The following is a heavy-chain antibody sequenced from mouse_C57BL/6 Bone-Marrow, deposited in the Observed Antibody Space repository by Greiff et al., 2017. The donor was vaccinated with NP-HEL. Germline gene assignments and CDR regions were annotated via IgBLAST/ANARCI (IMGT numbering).Heavy chain of an antibody. CDR2: IDPSDSYT. CDR3: ARGGGYYDFFAY. V-gene: IGHV1-69*01. J-gene: IGHJ3*01. D-gene: IGHD2-4*01. CDR1: GYTFTSYW. Sequence: QVQLQQPGAELVMPGASVKLSCKASGYTFTSYWMHWVKQRPGQGLEWIGEIDPSDSYTTYNQKFKGKSTLTVDKSSSTAYMQLSSLTSEDSAVYYCARGGGYYDFFAYWGQGTLVTVSA.